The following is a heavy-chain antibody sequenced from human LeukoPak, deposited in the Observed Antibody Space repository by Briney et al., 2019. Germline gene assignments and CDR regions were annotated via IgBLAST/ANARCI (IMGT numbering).Heavy chain of an antibody. Sequence: GRSLRLSCAASGFTFSSYAMHWVRQAPGEGLEWVAFISYDGSNKYYADSVKGRFTISRDNSRNTLYLQMNSLRADDTAVYYCVPRKEWSCYMDVWGKGTTVTVSS. CDR3: VPRKEWSCYMDV. D-gene: IGHD3-3*01. CDR1: GFTFSSYA. J-gene: IGHJ6*03. CDR2: ISYDGSNK. V-gene: IGHV3-30*04.